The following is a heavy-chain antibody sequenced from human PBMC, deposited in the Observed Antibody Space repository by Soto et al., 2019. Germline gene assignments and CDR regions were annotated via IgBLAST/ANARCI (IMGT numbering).Heavy chain of an antibody. CDR2: ISGSDGST. CDR1: GFTFSSYA. Sequence: GGSLRISCATSGFTFSSYAMNWVRQAPGKGLEWVSVISGSDGSTYYADSVKGRFTISRDNSKNTLNLQMNSLRAEDTAVYYCARRSSSWYFDYWGQGTLVTVSS. CDR3: ARRSSSWYFDY. D-gene: IGHD6-13*01. V-gene: IGHV3-23*01. J-gene: IGHJ4*02.